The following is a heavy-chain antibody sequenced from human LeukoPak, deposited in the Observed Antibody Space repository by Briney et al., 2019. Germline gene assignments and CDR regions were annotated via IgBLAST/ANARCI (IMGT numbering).Heavy chain of an antibody. D-gene: IGHD6-13*01. J-gene: IGHJ4*02. CDR3: ARHGSSWSFDY. CDR2: MYDSGST. V-gene: IGHV4-59*08. CDR1: GGSMSTYY. Sequence: SETLSLTCTVSGGSMSTYYWSWIRQPPGKGLEWIGYMYDSGSTNYNPSLKSRVTISVDTSKNRFFLKVSSVTAADTAVYYCARHGSSWSFDYWGQGTLVTVSS.